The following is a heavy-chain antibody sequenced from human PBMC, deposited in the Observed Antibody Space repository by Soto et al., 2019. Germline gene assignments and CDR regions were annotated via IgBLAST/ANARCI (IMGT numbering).Heavy chain of an antibody. D-gene: IGHD5-12*01. CDR2: INHSGST. CDR3: ARSRDILATISGQLDY. V-gene: IGHV4-34*01. Sequence: QVQLQQWGAGLLKPSETLSLTCAVYGGSFSGYYWSWIRQPPGKGLEWIGEINHSGSTNYNPSLKSRVTISVDTSKNQFSLKLSSVTAADTAVYYCARSRDILATISGQLDYWGQGTLVTVSS. J-gene: IGHJ4*02. CDR1: GGSFSGYY.